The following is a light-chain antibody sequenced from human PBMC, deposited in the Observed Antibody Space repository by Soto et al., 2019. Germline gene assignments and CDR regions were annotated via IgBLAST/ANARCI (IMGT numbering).Light chain of an antibody. CDR1: SSGVGGYHY. CDR2: DVS. J-gene: IGLJ1*01. V-gene: IGLV2-14*01. Sequence: QSALTQPASVSGSPGQSITISCTGTSSGVGGYHYVSWYQQYPGKAPKVMIYDVSNRPSGVSNRFSGSKSGTTASLTISGLQAEDEADYYCSSYTSSITYVFGTGTKVTVL. CDR3: SSYTSSITYV.